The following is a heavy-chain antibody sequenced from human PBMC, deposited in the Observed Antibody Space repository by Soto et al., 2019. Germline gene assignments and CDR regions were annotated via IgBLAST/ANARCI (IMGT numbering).Heavy chain of an antibody. CDR3: ARDFVWHSGSFRWFDP. CDR1: GGTFSSYA. CDR2: IIPIFGTA. J-gene: IGHJ5*02. D-gene: IGHD1-26*01. V-gene: IGHV1-69*01. Sequence: QVQLVQSGAEVKKPGSSVKVSCKASGGTFSSYAISWVRQAPGQGLEWMGGIIPIFGTANYAQKFQGRVTITADESTSTAYMELSSLRSEGTAVYYCARDFVWHSGSFRWFDPWGQGTLVTVSS.